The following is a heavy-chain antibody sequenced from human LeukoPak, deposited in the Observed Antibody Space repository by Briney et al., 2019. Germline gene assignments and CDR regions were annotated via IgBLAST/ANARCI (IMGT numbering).Heavy chain of an antibody. J-gene: IGHJ5*02. CDR1: GASINTSNFY. D-gene: IGHD3-10*01. Sequence: KPSETLSLTCTVSGASINTSNFYWGWIRQPPGKGLESIGSVSHTGSPYSNPSLNSRVTISVDTSKNQFSLKLSSVTAADTAVYYCARQGTMTRGGYWLDPWGQGTLVTVSS. CDR2: VSHTGSP. V-gene: IGHV4-39*01. CDR3: ARQGTMTRGGYWLDP.